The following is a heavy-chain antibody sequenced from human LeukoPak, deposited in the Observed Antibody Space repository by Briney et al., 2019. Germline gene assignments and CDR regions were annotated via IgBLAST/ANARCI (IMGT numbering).Heavy chain of an antibody. V-gene: IGHV3-11*01. J-gene: IGHJ4*02. CDR1: GFTFSDYY. CDR3: ARDDSSGYYFDY. Sequence: GGSLRLSCAASGFTFSDYYMSWIRQAPGKGLEWVSYISSSGSTIYYADSVKGRFTISRDNAKSSLYLQMNSLRAEDTAVYYCARDDSSGYYFDYWGQGTLVTVSS. D-gene: IGHD3-22*01. CDR2: ISSSGSTI.